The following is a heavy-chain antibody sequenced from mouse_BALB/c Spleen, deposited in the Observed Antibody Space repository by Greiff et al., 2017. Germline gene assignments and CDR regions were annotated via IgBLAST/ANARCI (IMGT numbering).Heavy chain of an antibody. CDR1: GYSITSGYY. D-gene: IGHD1-1*01. CDR2: ISYDGSN. CDR3: ARGHYYGSSPDY. Sequence: EVKLMESGPGLVKPSQSLSLTCSVTGYSITSGYYWNWIRQFPGNKLEWMGYISYDGSNNYNPSLKNRISITRDTSKNQFFLKLNSVTTEDTATYYCARGHYYGSSPDYWGQGTTLTVSS. V-gene: IGHV3-6*02. J-gene: IGHJ2*01.